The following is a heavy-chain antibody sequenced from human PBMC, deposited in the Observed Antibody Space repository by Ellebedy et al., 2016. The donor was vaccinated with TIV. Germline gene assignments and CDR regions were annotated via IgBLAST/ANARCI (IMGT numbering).Heavy chain of an antibody. CDR3: AKGKGTAWYLLYY. CDR2: ITGSGDRT. Sequence: PGGSLRLSCAASGFTFSTYAMTWVRQAPGKGLKWVSGITGSGDRTDYAGSVKGRFTISRDTSNHTLYLQMNDLRAEDTALYYCAKGKGTAWYLLYYWGQGTLVTVSS. J-gene: IGHJ4*02. V-gene: IGHV3-23*01. CDR1: GFTFSTYA. D-gene: IGHD6-19*01.